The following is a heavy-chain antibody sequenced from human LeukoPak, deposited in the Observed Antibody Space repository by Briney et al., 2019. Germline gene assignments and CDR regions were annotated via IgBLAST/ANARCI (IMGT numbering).Heavy chain of an antibody. J-gene: IGHJ6*02. Sequence: GGSLRLSCSASGFTFSSYAMHWVRQAPGKGLEYVSAISSNGGSTYYADSVKGRFTISRDNSKNTLYLQMSSLRAEDTAVYYCARATQFTPPLTIFGGYYYYGMDVWGQGTTVTVSS. CDR1: GFTFSSYA. V-gene: IGHV3-64D*06. D-gene: IGHD3-3*01. CDR3: ARATQFTPPLTIFGGYYYYGMDV. CDR2: ISSNGGST.